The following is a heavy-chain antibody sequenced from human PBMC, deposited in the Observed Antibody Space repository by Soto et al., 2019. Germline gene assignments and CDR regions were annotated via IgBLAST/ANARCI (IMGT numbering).Heavy chain of an antibody. Sequence: QITLKESGPTLVKPTQTLTLTCTFSGFSLSASGVGVGWIRQPPGKDLEWLAIIYCDDAKHYSPSLKSSLTIPKDTSKTKGVLTRTNTDPVDTAPYYWAHKGGGDRILDYWGQGTLVTVSS. CDR3: AHKGGGDRILDY. D-gene: IGHD3-16*01. CDR2: IYCDDAK. J-gene: IGHJ4*02. V-gene: IGHV2-5*02. CDR1: GFSLSASGVG.